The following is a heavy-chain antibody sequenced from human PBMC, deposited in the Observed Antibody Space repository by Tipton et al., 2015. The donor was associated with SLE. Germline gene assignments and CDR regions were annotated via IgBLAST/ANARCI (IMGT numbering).Heavy chain of an antibody. J-gene: IGHJ4*02. CDR3: ARDVVTTVTLGDY. V-gene: IGHV3-30*04. D-gene: IGHD4-17*01. CDR1: GFTFSSYA. CDR2: IPYDGSNK. Sequence: SLRLSCAASGFTFSSYAMHWVRQAPGKGLEWVAVIPYDGSNKYYADSVKGRFTISRDNSKNTLYLQMNSLRAEDTAVYYCARDVVTTVTLGDYWGQGTLVTVSS.